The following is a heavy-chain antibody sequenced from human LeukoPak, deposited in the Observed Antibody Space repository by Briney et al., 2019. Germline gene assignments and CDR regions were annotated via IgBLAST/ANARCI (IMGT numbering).Heavy chain of an antibody. V-gene: IGHV3-21*01. D-gene: IGHD4-17*01. Sequence: GGSLRLSCAASGFTFSSYSMNWVRQAPGKGLEWVSFISTSSSYIHNADSVKGRFTISRDNAENSLYLQMNSLRAEDTAVYYCAREGVDYGDYVRWGQGTLVTVSS. CDR3: AREGVDYGDYVR. CDR1: GFTFSSYS. CDR2: ISTSSSYI. J-gene: IGHJ4*02.